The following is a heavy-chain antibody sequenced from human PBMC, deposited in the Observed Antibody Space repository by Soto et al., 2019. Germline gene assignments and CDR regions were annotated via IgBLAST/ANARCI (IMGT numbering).Heavy chain of an antibody. CDR1: EYSFGDYY. Sequence: QVQLVQSGTEVKKPGASVKVSCKTSEYSFGDYYLHWVRQAPEQGLEWMGWINLNDGGTNSPRKFDGRPTMTMDRSITTVYMELSRLRSDDTAVYFCVRYAPSHQSIFDLWGPGTLVTVSS. CDR2: INLNDGGT. CDR3: VRYAPSHQSIFDL. D-gene: IGHD2-2*01. J-gene: IGHJ4*02. V-gene: IGHV1-2*02.